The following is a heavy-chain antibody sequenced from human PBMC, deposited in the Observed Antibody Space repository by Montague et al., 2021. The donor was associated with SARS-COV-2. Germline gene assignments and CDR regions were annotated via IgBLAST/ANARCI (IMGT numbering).Heavy chain of an antibody. D-gene: IGHD6-13*01. Sequence: SETLSLTCTVSGGSISSYYWSWIRQPPGKGLEWIGYIYYSGSTNYNPSLKSRVTISVDTSKNQFPLKLSSVTAADTAVYYCARDTEGYISSWYHDYWGQGTLVTVSS. CDR1: GGSISSYY. CDR3: ARDTEGYISSWYHDY. CDR2: IYYSGST. V-gene: IGHV4-59*01. J-gene: IGHJ4*02.